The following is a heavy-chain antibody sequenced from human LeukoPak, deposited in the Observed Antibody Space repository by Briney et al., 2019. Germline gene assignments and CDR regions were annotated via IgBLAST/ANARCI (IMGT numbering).Heavy chain of an antibody. V-gene: IGHV3-23*01. D-gene: IGHD2-21*02. CDR2: ISGSGGST. CDR3: AKDQRYCGGDCYSSFDY. Sequence: GGSLRLSCAASGFTFSSYAMSWVRQAPGKGLEWVSAISGSGGSTYYADSEKGRFTISRGNSKNTLYLQMNSLRAEDTAVYYCAKDQRYCGGDCYSSFDYWGQGTLVTVSS. CDR1: GFTFSSYA. J-gene: IGHJ4*02.